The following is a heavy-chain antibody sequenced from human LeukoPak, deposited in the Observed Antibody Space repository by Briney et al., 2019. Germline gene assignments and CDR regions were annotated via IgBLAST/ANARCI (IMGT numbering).Heavy chain of an antibody. D-gene: IGHD4-23*01. V-gene: IGHV4-28*01. Sequence: SDTLSLTCAVSGYSISSRNWWGWIRQPPGKGLEWIGHIFYSGDTYYSPSLKSRVTMSIDTSQNQFSLKLTSVTAVDTAVYFCARYGGDSDRYFDLWGRGTLVTVSS. J-gene: IGHJ2*01. CDR2: IFYSGDT. CDR3: ARYGGDSDRYFDL. CDR1: GYSISSRNW.